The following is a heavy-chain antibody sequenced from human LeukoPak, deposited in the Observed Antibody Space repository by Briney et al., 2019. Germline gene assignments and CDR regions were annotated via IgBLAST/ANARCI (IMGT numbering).Heavy chain of an antibody. V-gene: IGHV3-9*03. CDR3: ATLRDVVRGSSGNDVFDI. Sequence: GGSLRLSCAASGFTFDDYAMHWVRQAPGKGLEWVSGVSWNSDSVAYADSVKGRFTISRDNAKNSLYLQMNSLRAEDMALYYCATLRDVVRGSSGNDVFDIWGQGTMVTISS. CDR1: GFTFDDYA. D-gene: IGHD3-16*01. CDR2: VSWNSDSV. J-gene: IGHJ3*02.